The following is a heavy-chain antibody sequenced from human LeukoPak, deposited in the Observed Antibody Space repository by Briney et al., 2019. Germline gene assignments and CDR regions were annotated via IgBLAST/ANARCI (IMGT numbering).Heavy chain of an antibody. CDR3: ARDTYGDGFDY. Sequence: GGSLRLSCAASGFTFTNYAMTWVRQAPGKGLEWVSGISVSGGSTYYADSVKGRLTISRDTSKNTLYLQMNSLRAEDTAVYYCARDTYGDGFDYWGQGTLVTVSS. V-gene: IGHV3-23*01. J-gene: IGHJ4*02. CDR1: GFTFTNYA. D-gene: IGHD4-17*01. CDR2: ISVSGGST.